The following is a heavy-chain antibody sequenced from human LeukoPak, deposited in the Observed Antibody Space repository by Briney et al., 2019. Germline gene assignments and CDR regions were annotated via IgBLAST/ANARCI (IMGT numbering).Heavy chain of an antibody. CDR2: IYYSGST. V-gene: IGHV4-59*01. D-gene: IGHD4-17*01. Sequence: PSETLSLTCTVSGGSISGYYWSWIRQPPGKGLEWIGYIYYSGSTNYNPSLKSRVTISVDASKNQFSLKLSSVTAADTAVYYCARTYGDYVYFDYWGQGTLVTVSS. CDR3: ARTYGDYVYFDY. CDR1: GGSISGYY. J-gene: IGHJ4*02.